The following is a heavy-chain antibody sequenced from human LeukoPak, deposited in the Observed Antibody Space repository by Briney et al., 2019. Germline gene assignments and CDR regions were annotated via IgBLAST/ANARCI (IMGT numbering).Heavy chain of an antibody. V-gene: IGHV3-49*04. CDR2: IRSKAYGGTT. D-gene: IGHD3-10*01. CDR1: GFTFGDYA. CDR3: TRVSMVRGVIITGYFDY. Sequence: GGTLRLSCTASGFTFGDYAMSWVRQAPGKGLEWVGFIRSKAYGGTTEYAASVKGRFTISRDDSKSIAYLQMNSLKTEDTAVYYCTRVSMVRGVIITGYFDYWGQGTLVTVSS. J-gene: IGHJ4*02.